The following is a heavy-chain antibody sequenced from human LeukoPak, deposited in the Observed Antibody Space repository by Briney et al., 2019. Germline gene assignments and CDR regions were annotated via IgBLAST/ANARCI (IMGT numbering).Heavy chain of an antibody. D-gene: IGHD3-22*01. V-gene: IGHV4-38-2*02. CDR2: IYHSGST. Sequence: SETLSLTCTVSGYSISSGYYWGWIRQPPGKGLEWIGSIYHSGSTYYNPSLKSRVTISVDTSKNQFSLKLSSVTAADTAVYYCAGVLYYYDSSGHFDYWGQGTLVTVSS. J-gene: IGHJ4*02. CDR1: GYSISSGYY. CDR3: AGVLYYYDSSGHFDY.